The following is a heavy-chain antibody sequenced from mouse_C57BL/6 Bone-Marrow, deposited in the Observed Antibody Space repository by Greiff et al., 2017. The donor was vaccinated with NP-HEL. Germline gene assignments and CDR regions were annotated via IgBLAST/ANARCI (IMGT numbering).Heavy chain of an antibody. CDR3: ARSMYYYGSSYEDY. CDR1: GYAFTNYL. CDR2: INPGSGGT. J-gene: IGHJ3*01. D-gene: IGHD1-1*01. V-gene: IGHV1-54*01. Sequence: VNVVESGAELVRPGTSVKVSCKASGYAFTNYLIEWVKQRPGQGLEWIGVINPGSGGTNYNEKFKGKETLTADKSSSTAYMQLSSLTSEDSAVYCCARSMYYYGSSYEDYWGQGTLVTVSA.